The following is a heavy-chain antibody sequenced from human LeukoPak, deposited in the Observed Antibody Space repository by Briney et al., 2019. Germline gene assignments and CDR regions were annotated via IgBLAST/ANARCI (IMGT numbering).Heavy chain of an antibody. V-gene: IGHV4-34*01. CDR2: INHSGST. J-gene: IGHJ4*02. D-gene: IGHD6-6*01. Sequence: SETLSLTCAVYGGSFSGYYWSWVRQPPGKGLEWIGEINHSGSTNYNPSLKSRVTISVDTSKNQFSLKLSSVTAADTAVYYCARGLIAAPLYYFDYWGQGTLVTVSS. CDR3: ARGLIAAPLYYFDY. CDR1: GGSFSGYY.